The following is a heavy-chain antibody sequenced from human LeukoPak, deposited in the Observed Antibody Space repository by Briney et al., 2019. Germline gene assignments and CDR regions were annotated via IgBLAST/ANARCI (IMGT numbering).Heavy chain of an antibody. D-gene: IGHD3-9*01. CDR1: GYTFHNYG. V-gene: IGHV1-18*04. CDR3: AKTDYDIWTGARMDV. J-gene: IGHJ6*04. Sequence: ASVTVSCQASGYTFHNYGIIWVRQAPGQGIEWMGWISAYHANTNYAQKFQGRVTMNTDTSPSRVYMELSSLRSDATAIYSCAKTDYDIWTGARMDVWGKGTTVTVSS. CDR2: ISAYHANT.